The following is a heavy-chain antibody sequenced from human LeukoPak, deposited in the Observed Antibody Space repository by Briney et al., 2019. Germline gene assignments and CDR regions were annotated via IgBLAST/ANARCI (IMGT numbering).Heavy chain of an antibody. J-gene: IGHJ4*02. CDR1: GYSFTTYW. D-gene: IGHD6-19*01. Sequence: GESLNISCKGSGYSFTTYWIGWVRQMPGKGLEWMGIIYPGDSDTRYTPSFQGQVTMSADKSISTAYLQWSSLKASDTAIYYCARRGSGWYVDYWGQGTLVAVSS. CDR2: IYPGDSDT. V-gene: IGHV5-51*01. CDR3: ARRGSGWYVDY.